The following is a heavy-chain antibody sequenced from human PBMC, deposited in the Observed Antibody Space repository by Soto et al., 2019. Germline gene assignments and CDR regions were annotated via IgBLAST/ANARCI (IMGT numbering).Heavy chain of an antibody. V-gene: IGHV1-69*01. Sequence: QVQLVQSGAEVKKPGYSVKVSCKTSGGTFSRYAISWVRQAPGQGLEWMGGIIPIFGTANYAQKFQGRVTITADESTSTAYMELSSLRSEDTAVYYCARVWARDTPKLGFDYWGQGTLVPVSS. CDR1: GGTFSRYA. CDR3: ARVWARDTPKLGFDY. D-gene: IGHD5-18*01. J-gene: IGHJ4*02. CDR2: IIPIFGTA.